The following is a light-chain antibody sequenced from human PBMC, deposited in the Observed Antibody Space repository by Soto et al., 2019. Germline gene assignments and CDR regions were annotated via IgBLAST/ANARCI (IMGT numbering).Light chain of an antibody. Sequence: QSVLTQPPSASGSPGQSVTISCTGTSSDVGAYIYVSWYQQHPGKAPKLVIYEVSKRPPGVPDRFSGSRSGNTASLTVSGLQAEDEADYYCSSYAISNSYVFGTGTKVTVL. J-gene: IGLJ1*01. CDR1: SSDVGAYIY. CDR2: EVS. CDR3: SSYAISNSYV. V-gene: IGLV2-8*01.